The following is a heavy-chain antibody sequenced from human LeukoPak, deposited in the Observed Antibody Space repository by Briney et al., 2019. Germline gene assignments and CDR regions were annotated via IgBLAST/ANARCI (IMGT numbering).Heavy chain of an antibody. D-gene: IGHD1-1*01. CDR1: GFTFSTYA. CDR3: ARELDYCFDY. CDR2: VNSNGDTI. J-gene: IGHJ4*02. V-gene: IGHV3-64*02. Sequence: GGSLRLSCEASGFTFSTYAMHWVRQAPGKGLEYVSGVNSNGDTIYYADSVKGRFTISRDNSKNTLYLHMGSLRAEDTAVYYCARELDYCFDYWGQGTLVTVSS.